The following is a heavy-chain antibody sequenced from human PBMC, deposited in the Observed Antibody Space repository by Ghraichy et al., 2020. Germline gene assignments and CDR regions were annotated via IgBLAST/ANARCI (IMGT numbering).Heavy chain of an antibody. V-gene: IGHV4-61*02. Sequence: SQTLSLTCTVSGGSISSGSYYWSWIRQPAGKGLEWIGRVYTSGTTNYNPSLKSRVTISVDTSKNQFSLKLYSVTAADTAVYYCAREFSLARGLMDVWGQGTTVTVSS. D-gene: IGHD3-10*01. J-gene: IGHJ6*02. CDR2: VYTSGTT. CDR3: AREFSLARGLMDV. CDR1: GGSISSGSYY.